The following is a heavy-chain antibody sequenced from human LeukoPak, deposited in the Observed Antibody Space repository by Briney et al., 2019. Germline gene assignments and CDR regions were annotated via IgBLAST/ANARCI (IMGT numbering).Heavy chain of an antibody. V-gene: IGHV1-2*02. CDR2: INPNNGGT. D-gene: IGHD6-13*01. CDR3: ARGAEQQRLAHFDY. J-gene: IGHJ4*02. CDR1: GYIFTDHY. Sequence: ASVKVSCKASGYIFTDHYMHWVRQAPGQGLEWMGWINPNNGGTKSAQKFQGRVTMTRDTSISTAYMELSSLRSDDTAIYYCARGAEQQRLAHFDYWGQGTLVTVSS.